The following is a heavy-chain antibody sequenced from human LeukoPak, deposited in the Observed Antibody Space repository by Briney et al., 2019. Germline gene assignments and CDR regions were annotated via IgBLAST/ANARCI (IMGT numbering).Heavy chain of an antibody. CDR3: ARALPQRYSSSWYSSWFDP. Sequence: GGSLRLSCAASGLTLSSYSMNWVRQAPGKGLDLVSYISSSSSTIYYADSVKGRFTISRDNAKSSLYLQMNSLRAEDTAVYYCARALPQRYSSSWYSSWFDPWGQGTLVTVSS. V-gene: IGHV3-48*01. D-gene: IGHD6-13*01. CDR2: ISSSSSTI. CDR1: GLTLSSYS. J-gene: IGHJ5*02.